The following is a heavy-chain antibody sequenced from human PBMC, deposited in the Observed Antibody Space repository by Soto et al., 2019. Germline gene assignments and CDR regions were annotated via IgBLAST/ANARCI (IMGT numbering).Heavy chain of an antibody. CDR3: AKDVDFGDSTSYYFDN. J-gene: IGHJ4*01. Sequence: LSCAASGFSLNIYGMPGVRQVAGKGLEWVAFISYGGSKTLYSDSVKGRFTISRDNSKNTLYLQMNRLRPEDTSVYYCAKDVDFGDSTSYYFDNWCQGTLVTVSS. CDR1: GFSLNIYG. D-gene: IGHD4-17*01. V-gene: IGHV3-30*18. CDR2: ISYGGSKT.